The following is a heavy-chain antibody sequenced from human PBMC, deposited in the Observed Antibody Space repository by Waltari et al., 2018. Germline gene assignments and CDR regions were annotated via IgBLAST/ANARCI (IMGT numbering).Heavy chain of an antibody. CDR3: ARDVFDSSGYSGMDV. CDR1: GFTFSSYS. D-gene: IGHD3-22*01. V-gene: IGHV3-48*01. J-gene: IGHJ6*02. Sequence: EVQLVESGGGLVQPGGSLRLSCAASGFTFSSYSMNWVRQAPGKGLEWVSYISSSSTIYYADSVKGRFTISRDNAKNSLYLQMNSLRAEDTAVYYCARDVFDSSGYSGMDVWGQGTTVTVSS. CDR2: ISSSSTI.